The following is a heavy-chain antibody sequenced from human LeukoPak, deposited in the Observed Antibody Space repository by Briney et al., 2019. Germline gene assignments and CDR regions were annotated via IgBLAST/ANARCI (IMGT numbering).Heavy chain of an antibody. D-gene: IGHD1-1*01. J-gene: IGHJ6*04. CDR3: RGDPVPVQPEISSGMDV. CDR2: ISYDGSNK. CDR1: GFTFSSYA. Sequence: GRSLRLSCAASGFTFSSYAMHWVRQAPGKGLEWVAVISYDGSNKYYADSVKGRFTISRDNSKNTLYLQMNSLRAEDPAVYYGRGDPVPVQPEISSGMDVWGKGTTVTVSS. V-gene: IGHV3-30*04.